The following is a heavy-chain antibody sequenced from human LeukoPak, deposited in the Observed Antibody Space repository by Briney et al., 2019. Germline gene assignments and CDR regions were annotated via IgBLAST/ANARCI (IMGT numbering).Heavy chain of an antibody. CDR2: ISDNGGST. Sequence: GGSLRLSCAASGFTFSSYPMSWVRQAPGKGLEWVSKISDNGGSTNYADSVKGRFTISRDNSKNTLVLQMNSLRAEDTAVYYCAKSYFSSGSYYSDWGQGTLVTVSS. D-gene: IGHD3-10*01. CDR3: AKSYFSSGSYYSD. V-gene: IGHV3-23*01. CDR1: GFTFSSYP. J-gene: IGHJ4*02.